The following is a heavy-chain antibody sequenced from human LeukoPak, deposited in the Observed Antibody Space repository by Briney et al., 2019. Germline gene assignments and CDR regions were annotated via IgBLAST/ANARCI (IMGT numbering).Heavy chain of an antibody. CDR3: AKLTTP. V-gene: IGHV3-23*01. J-gene: IGHJ5*02. Sequence: PGGSLRLSCAGSGFTFSSYAMSWVRQAPGKGLEWVSAISESGGYTKYADPVKGRFTISRDNSKNTLYLQMNSLKAEDTAAYYCAKLTTPWGQGTLVTVSS. D-gene: IGHD4-11*01. CDR1: GFTFSSYA. CDR2: ISESGGYT.